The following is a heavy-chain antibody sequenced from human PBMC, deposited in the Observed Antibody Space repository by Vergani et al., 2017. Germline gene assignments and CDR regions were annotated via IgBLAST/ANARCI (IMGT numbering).Heavy chain of an antibody. V-gene: IGHV4-31*03. J-gene: IGHJ4*02. CDR1: GGSISSGGYY. CDR3: ARETELLWFGESDY. Sequence: QVQLQESGPGLVKPSQTLSLTCTVSGGSISSGGYYWSWIRQHPGKGLEWIGYIYYSGSTYYNPSLRSRVTISVDTSKNQFSLKLSSVTAADTAVYYCARETELLWFGESDYWGQGTLVTVSS. D-gene: IGHD3-10*01. CDR2: IYYSGST.